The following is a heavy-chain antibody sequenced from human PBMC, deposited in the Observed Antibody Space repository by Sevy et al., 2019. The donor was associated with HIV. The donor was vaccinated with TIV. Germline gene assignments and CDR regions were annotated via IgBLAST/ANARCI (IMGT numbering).Heavy chain of an antibody. CDR1: GFTFSSYG. Sequence: GGSLRLSCAASGFTFSSYGMHWVRQAPGKGLEWVAVISYDGSNKYYADSVKGRFTISRDNSKNTLYLQMNSLRAEDTAVYYCAKEVLSVTHGGGGWFDPWGQGTPVTVSS. CDR2: ISYDGSNK. V-gene: IGHV3-30*18. J-gene: IGHJ5*02. CDR3: AKEVLSVTHGGGGWFDP. D-gene: IGHD2-21*02.